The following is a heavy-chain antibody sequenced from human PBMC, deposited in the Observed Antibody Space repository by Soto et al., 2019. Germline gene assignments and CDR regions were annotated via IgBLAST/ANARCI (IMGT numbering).Heavy chain of an antibody. CDR1: GYTFTSYG. D-gene: IGHD1-1*01. CDR3: ARDPTGTTTNGKWFDP. CDR2: ISAYNGNT. J-gene: IGHJ5*02. V-gene: IGHV1-18*01. Sequence: GASVKVSCKASGYTFTSYGISWVRQAPGQGLEWMGWISAYNGNTNYAQKLQGRVTMTTDTSTSTAYMELRSLRSDDTAVYYCARDPTGTTTNGKWFDPWGQGTLVTVSS.